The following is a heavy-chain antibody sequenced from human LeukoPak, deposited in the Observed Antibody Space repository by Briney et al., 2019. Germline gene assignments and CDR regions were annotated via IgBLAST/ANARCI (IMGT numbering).Heavy chain of an antibody. J-gene: IGHJ3*01. D-gene: IGHD3-16*02. V-gene: IGHV4-61*02. CDR3: ARVSVRAFGEVIKNRSAFDL. Sequence: SETLSLTCTVSGGSISSDNYYWSWIRQPAGKGLEWIGRIYTNGSTNYNPSLKSRVTISVDTSKNQFSLKLSSVTAADTAVYYCARVSVRAFGEVIKNRSAFDLWGQGTMVTVSS. CDR1: GGSISSDNYY. CDR2: IYTNGST.